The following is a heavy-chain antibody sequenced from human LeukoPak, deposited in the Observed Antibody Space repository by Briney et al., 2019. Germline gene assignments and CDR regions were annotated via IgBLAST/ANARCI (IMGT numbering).Heavy chain of an antibody. CDR1: GFTFNDYY. D-gene: IGHD1-26*01. CDR2: IKQDGSEK. Sequence: SGGSLRLSCAASGFTFNDYYMSWIRQAPGKGLEWVANIKQDGSEKYYVDSVKGRFTISRDNAKNSLYLQMNSLRAEDTAVYYCARDNSGSYSIYYYYYYMDVWGKGTTITVSS. V-gene: IGHV3-7*01. J-gene: IGHJ6*03. CDR3: ARDNSGSYSIYYYYYYMDV.